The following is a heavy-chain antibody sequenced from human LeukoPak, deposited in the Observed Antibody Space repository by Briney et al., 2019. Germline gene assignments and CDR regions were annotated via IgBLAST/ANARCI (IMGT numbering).Heavy chain of an antibody. CDR1: GGSMSSHY. Sequence: SETLSLTCTVSGGSMSSHYWSWIRQPPGKGLEWIGYIYYSGSTNYNPSLKSRVTISVDTSKNQFSLKLSSVTDADTAVYYCARGPADYWGQGTLVTVSS. J-gene: IGHJ4*02. CDR2: IYYSGST. V-gene: IGHV4-59*11. CDR3: ARGPADY.